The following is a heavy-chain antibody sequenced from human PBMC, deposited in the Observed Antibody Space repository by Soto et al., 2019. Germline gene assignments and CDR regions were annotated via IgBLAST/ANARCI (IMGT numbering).Heavy chain of an antibody. V-gene: IGHV3-23*01. CDR1: GFTFSSYA. CDR2: ISGSGGST. CDR3: AKIGKQWPKGEFDY. Sequence: EVQLLESGGGLVQPGGSLRLSCAASGFTFSSYAMSWVRQAPGKGLQWVSAISGSGGSTYYADSVKGRFTISRDNSKNTLYLQMNRLRAEDTAVYYCAKIGKQWPKGEFDYWGQGTLVTVSS. D-gene: IGHD6-19*01. J-gene: IGHJ4*02.